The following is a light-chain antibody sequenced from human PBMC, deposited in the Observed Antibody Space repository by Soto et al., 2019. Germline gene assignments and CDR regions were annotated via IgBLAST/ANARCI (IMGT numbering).Light chain of an antibody. J-gene: IGKJ1*01. CDR2: GAS. Sequence: EIIMTQPPSTLPLSTEGRATLSCRASQFITSNYLSWYQQKPGQAPRLLIYGASSRASDIPGRFSGSGSGTDFTLTISSLQPEDFAVYFCQQDYNLPWTFGQGTKVDIK. CDR1: QFITSNY. CDR3: QQDYNLPWT. V-gene: IGKV3D-7*01.